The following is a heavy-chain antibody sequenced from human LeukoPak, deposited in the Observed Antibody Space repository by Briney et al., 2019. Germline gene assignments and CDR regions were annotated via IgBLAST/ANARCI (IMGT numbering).Heavy chain of an antibody. D-gene: IGHD5-18*01. J-gene: IGHJ4*02. CDR3: ARDDSGYGYDY. Sequence: GGSLRLSCAASGFTFSSYAMHWVRQAPGKGLEWVAVISYDGSNKYYADSVKGRFTISRDNSKNTLYLQMNSLRAEDTAVYYCARDDSGYGYDYWGQGTLVTVSS. CDR1: GFTFSSYA. V-gene: IGHV3-30-3*01. CDR2: ISYDGSNK.